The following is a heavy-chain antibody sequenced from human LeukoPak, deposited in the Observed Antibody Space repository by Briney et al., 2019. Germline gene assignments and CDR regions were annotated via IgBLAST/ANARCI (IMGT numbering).Heavy chain of an antibody. CDR2: ISSSGSTI. CDR3: ARDLYDFWSGYYGYFDY. Sequence: PGGSLRLSCAASGFTFSSYEMNWVRQAPGKGLEWVSYISSSGSTIYYADSVKGRFTISRDNSKNTLYLQMNSLRAEDTAVYYCARDLYDFWSGYYGYFDYWGQGTLVTVSS. CDR1: GFTFSSYE. V-gene: IGHV3-48*03. J-gene: IGHJ4*02. D-gene: IGHD3-3*01.